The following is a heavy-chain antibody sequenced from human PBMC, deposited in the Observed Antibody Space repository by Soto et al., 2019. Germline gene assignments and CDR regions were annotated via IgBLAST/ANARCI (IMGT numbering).Heavy chain of an antibody. D-gene: IGHD2-21*02. V-gene: IGHV4-59*01. CDR3: ARAGIVVVTAVFDP. CDR2: IYYSGST. CDR1: DGSISSYY. J-gene: IGHJ5*02. Sequence: SETLSLTSTVSDGSISSYYWSWIRQPPGKGLEWIGYIYYSGSTNYNPSLESRVTISVDTSTSTAYMELSSLRSEDTAVYYCARAGIVVVTAVFDPWGRGTLVTVSS.